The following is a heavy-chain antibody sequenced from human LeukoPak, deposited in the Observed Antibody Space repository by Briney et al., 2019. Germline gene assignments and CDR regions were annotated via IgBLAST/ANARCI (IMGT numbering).Heavy chain of an antibody. CDR2: INPTAGNT. CDR1: GYTFTSYG. D-gene: IGHD5-24*01. J-gene: IGHJ3*02. Sequence: GASVKVSCTASGYTFTSYGISWVRQAPGQGLEWMGLINPTAGNTYYAQRFQGRVTMTRNTSTSTVYMELSSLRSEDTAVYYCARIRDGYNDAYDIWGQGTMVTVPS. CDR3: ARIRDGYNDAYDI. V-gene: IGHV1-46*01.